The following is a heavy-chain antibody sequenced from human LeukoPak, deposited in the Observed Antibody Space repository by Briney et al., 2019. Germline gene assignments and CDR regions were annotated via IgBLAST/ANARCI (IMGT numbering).Heavy chain of an antibody. CDR2: IDGSTPGI. V-gene: IGHV3-48*01. CDR3: ARIHKVAPRS. Sequence: PGGSLRLSCAASGFIVSNTNMNRVRQAPGKGLEWVSYIDGSTPGIYYADSVKGRFTISRDNAKNSLYLQMNSLRVEDTAVYYCARIHKVAPRSWGQGTLVTVSS. D-gene: IGHD5-12*01. CDR1: GFIVSNTN. J-gene: IGHJ5*02.